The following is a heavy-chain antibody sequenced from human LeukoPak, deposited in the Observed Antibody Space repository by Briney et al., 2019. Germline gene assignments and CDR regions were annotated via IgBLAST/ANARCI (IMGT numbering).Heavy chain of an antibody. CDR3: ARHRTNCYYGRDV. CDR2: IYYRGST. Sequence: SQTLSPTRTVSGGSLSSYYWSWIRQPPGKGLEWIGYIYYRGSTNYNPSLKSRVTISVDTSKNQFSLKLSPVTAADTAVYYCARHRTNCYYGRDVWGQGTTVTVSS. J-gene: IGHJ6*02. CDR1: GGSLSSYY. V-gene: IGHV4-59*08.